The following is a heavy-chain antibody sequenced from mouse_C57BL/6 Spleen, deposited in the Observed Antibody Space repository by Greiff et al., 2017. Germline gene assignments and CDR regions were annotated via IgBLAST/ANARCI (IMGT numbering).Heavy chain of an antibody. CDR2: ISSGGSYT. Sequence: DVQLQESGGELVKPGGSLKLSCAASGFTFSSYGMSWVRQTPDKRLEWVATISSGGSYTYYPDSVKGRFTISRDNAKNTLYLQMSSLKSEDTAMYYCARQWGHYGSSYYAMDYWGQGTSVTVSS. V-gene: IGHV5-6*01. CDR1: GFTFSSYG. J-gene: IGHJ4*01. CDR3: ARQWGHYGSSYYAMDY. D-gene: IGHD1-1*01.